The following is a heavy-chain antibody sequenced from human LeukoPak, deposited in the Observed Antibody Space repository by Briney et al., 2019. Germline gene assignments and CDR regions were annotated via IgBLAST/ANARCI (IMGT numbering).Heavy chain of an antibody. CDR3: ARDLIYYDSSGYHNDAFDI. V-gene: IGHV4-59*01. Sequence: SQTLSLTCTVSGGSISGYYWSWIRQPPGQGLEWIGYIYYSGSTNYNPSLKSRVTISVDTSKNQFSLKLSSVTAADTAVYYCARDLIYYDSSGYHNDAFDIWGQGTMVTVSS. CDR2: IYYSGST. J-gene: IGHJ3*02. CDR1: GGSISGYY. D-gene: IGHD3-22*01.